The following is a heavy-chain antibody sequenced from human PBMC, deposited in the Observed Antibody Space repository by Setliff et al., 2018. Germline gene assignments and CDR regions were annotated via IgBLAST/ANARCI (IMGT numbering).Heavy chain of an antibody. CDR2: IYHSGST. J-gene: IGHJ4*02. Sequence: SETLSLTCAVSGGSISSSNWWSWVRQPPGKGLEWIGEIYHSGSTNYNPSLKSRVTISVDTSKNQFSLKLSSVTAADTAVYYCARRETYYNFWSGYFDYWGQGTLVTVSS. CDR1: GGSISSSNW. V-gene: IGHV4-4*02. D-gene: IGHD3-3*01. CDR3: ARRETYYNFWSGYFDY.